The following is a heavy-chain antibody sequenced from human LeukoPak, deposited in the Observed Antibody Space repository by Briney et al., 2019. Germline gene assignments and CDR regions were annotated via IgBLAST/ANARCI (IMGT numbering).Heavy chain of an antibody. CDR2: INHSGST. CDR3: ARVDTAMVFDY. J-gene: IGHJ4*02. D-gene: IGHD5-18*01. CDR1: GGSFSGYY. Sequence: PSETLSLTCAVYGGSFSGYYWTWIRQPPGKGLEWIGEINHSGSTNYNPSLKSRVTISVDTSKNQFSLKLSSVTAADTAVYYCARVDTAMVFDYWGQGTLVTVSS. V-gene: IGHV4-34*01.